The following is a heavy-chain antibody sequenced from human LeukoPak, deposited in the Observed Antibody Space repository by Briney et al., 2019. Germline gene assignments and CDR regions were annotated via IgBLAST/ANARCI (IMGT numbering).Heavy chain of an antibody. J-gene: IGHJ2*01. V-gene: IGHV4-4*02. Sequence: PSETLSLTCAVSGGSISISNSNWWSWVRQPPGKGLEWIGEISHSGSTNYNPSLKSRVTISVDRSKNQFSLTVSSVTAADTAVYYCARDLHGGNSFTSDWYFDLWGRGTLVTVSS. CDR2: ISHSGST. D-gene: IGHD4-23*01. CDR1: GGSISISNSNW. CDR3: ARDLHGGNSFTSDWYFDL.